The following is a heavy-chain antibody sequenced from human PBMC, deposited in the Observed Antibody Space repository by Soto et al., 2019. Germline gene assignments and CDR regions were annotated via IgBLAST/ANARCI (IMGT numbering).Heavy chain of an antibody. J-gene: IGHJ4*02. V-gene: IGHV3-21*01. CDR3: ASPYYYDSSGYYPFDY. CDR1: GFTFSSYS. CDR2: ISSSSSYI. Sequence: PGGSLRLSCAASGFTFSSYSMNWVRQAPGKGLEWVSSISSSSSYIYYADSVKGRFTISRDNAKNSLYLQMNSLRAEDTAVYYCASPYYYDSSGYYPFDYWGQGTLVTVSS. D-gene: IGHD3-22*01.